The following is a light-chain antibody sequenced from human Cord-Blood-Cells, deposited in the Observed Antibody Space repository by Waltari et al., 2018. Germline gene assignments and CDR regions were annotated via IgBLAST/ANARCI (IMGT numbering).Light chain of an antibody. CDR3: QKYDNLRP. V-gene: IGKV1-33*01. Sequence: DIQMPHSPSSLSASVGDRITITCQASQDIINYLNWYQQKPGKAPKLLIYDASNVETGVPSRFSRSGSETDFNFTISSLQPEDIATYYCQKYDNLRPFGQGTKVEIK. CDR1: QDIINY. CDR2: DAS. J-gene: IGKJ1*01.